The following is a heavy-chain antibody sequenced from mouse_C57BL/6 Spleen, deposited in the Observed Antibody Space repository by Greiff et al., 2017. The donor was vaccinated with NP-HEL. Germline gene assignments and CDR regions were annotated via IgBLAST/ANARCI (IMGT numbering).Heavy chain of an antibody. J-gene: IGHJ2*01. CDR2: IYPGSGST. CDR1: GYTFTSYW. CDR3: ATQGITTVVAFDY. V-gene: IGHV1-55*01. D-gene: IGHD1-1*01. Sequence: VQLQQPGAELVKPGASVKMSCKASGYTFTSYWITWVKQRPGQGLEWIGDIYPGSGSTNYNEKFKSKATLTVDTSSSTAYMQLSSLTSEDSAVYYCATQGITTVVAFDYWGQGTTLTVSS.